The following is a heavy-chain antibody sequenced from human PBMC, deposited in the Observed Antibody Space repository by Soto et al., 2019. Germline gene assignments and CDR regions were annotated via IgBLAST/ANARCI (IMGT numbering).Heavy chain of an antibody. V-gene: IGHV1-2*04. Sequence: GASVKVSCKASGYTFTGYYMHWVRQAPGQGLEWMGWINPNSGGTNYAQKFQGWVTMTRDTSISTAYMELRSLRSDDTAVYYCARVDCSSTSCYVPGFGYYYYMDVWGKGTTVTVSS. CDR3: ARVDCSSTSCYVPGFGYYYYMDV. J-gene: IGHJ6*03. CDR2: INPNSGGT. CDR1: GYTFTGYY. D-gene: IGHD2-2*01.